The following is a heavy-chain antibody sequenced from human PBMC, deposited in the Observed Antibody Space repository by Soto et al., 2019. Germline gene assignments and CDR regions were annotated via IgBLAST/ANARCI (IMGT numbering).Heavy chain of an antibody. Sequence: ASVKVSCKTSGYTFATYGFSWVRQAPGQGLEWMGWSSPYNGNTDYAQKFQGRVTMTTDTSTSTAYMELRSLRSDDTAVYYCARWPLVLVTAYYFDYWAQGTLLPVSS. J-gene: IGHJ4*02. CDR2: SSPYNGNT. V-gene: IGHV1-18*01. D-gene: IGHD2-21*02. CDR3: ARWPLVLVTAYYFDY. CDR1: GYTFATYG.